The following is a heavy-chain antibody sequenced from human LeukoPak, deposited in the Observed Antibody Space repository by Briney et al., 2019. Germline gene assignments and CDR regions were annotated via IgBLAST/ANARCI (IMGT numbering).Heavy chain of an antibody. CDR1: GFTFSSYA. CDR2: ISYDGSNK. D-gene: IGHD2-8*01. V-gene: IGHV3-30-3*01. CDR3: ARDKLLMVYAIPYYYYGMDV. J-gene: IGHJ6*02. Sequence: PGRSLRLSCAASGFTFSSYAMHWVRQAPGKGLEWVAVISYDGSNKYYADSVKGRFTISRDNSKNTLYQQMNSLRAEDTAVYYCARDKLLMVYAIPYYYYGMDVWGQGTTVTVSS.